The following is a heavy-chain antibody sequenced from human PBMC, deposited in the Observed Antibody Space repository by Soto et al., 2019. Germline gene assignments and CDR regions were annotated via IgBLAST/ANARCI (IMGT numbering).Heavy chain of an antibody. CDR1: GVSISSSDYY. Sequence: SETLSLTCTVSGVSISSSDYYWGWIRQPPGKGLEWIGSIYYSGTTYYNPSLKSRVTISVDTSKNQFSLKLTSVTAADTAVYYCGRNGFGGVIVFPLGFNWFNPWGQGTLVTVSS. D-gene: IGHD3-16*02. CDR2: IYYSGTT. J-gene: IGHJ5*02. V-gene: IGHV4-39*01. CDR3: GRNGFGGVIVFPLGFNWFNP.